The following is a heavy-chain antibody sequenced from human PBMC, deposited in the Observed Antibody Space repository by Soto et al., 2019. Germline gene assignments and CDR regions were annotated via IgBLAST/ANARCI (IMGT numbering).Heavy chain of an antibody. Sequence: GESLKIFRKASGYDFATFWNVWVRQVPGKGLGWGGVIYPDDTNDRYSTPFEGQVTISPDKSTTTADLHWRDLKDSEPAIYFCERPRNAGWFDHWGQGTPVTVSS. CDR3: ERPRNAGWFDH. CDR1: GYDFATFW. V-gene: IGHV5-51*01. CDR2: IYPDDTND. J-gene: IGHJ5*02.